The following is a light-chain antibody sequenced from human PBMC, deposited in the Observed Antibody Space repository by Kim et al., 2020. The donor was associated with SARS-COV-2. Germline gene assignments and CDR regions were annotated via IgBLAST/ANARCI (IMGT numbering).Light chain of an antibody. CDR1: AWPKRY. Sequence: VSPGQTARITCSGHAWPKRYAYWYQQKPGQAPVLVIYKDSERPSGIPERFSGSSSGTTVTLTISGVQAEDEADYYCQSADSSGSRVFGGGTQLTVL. V-gene: IGLV3-25*03. CDR2: KDS. CDR3: QSADSSGSRV. J-gene: IGLJ3*02.